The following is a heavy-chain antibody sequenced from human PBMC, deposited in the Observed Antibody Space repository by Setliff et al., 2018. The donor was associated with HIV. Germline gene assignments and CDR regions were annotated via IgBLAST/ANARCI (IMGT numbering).Heavy chain of an antibody. V-gene: IGHV3-21*01. CDR3: ARDSEDTAWDYYYYMDV. Sequence: GGSLRLSCAASGFTFSSYTMNWVRQAPGKGLEWVSSISRSSSNIYYADSVRGRFTISRDNAKNSLYLQMNSLRAEDMAVYYCARDSEDTAWDYYYYMDVWGKGTTVTVSS. J-gene: IGHJ6*03. D-gene: IGHD5-18*01. CDR1: GFTFSSYT. CDR2: ISRSSSNI.